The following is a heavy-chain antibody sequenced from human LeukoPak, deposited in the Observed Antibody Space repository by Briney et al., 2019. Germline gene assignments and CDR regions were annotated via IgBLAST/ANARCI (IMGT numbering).Heavy chain of an antibody. Sequence: PGRSLRLSCAASGFTFDNYAMHWVRQAPGKGLEWLSIISWNSGYIGYADSVKGRFTISIDNAKKSLDLQMNSLRAEDTAFYYCAKVRGTYSSGYFFDYWGQETLVTVSS. J-gene: IGHJ4*02. CDR3: AKVRGTYSSGYFFDY. CDR1: GFTFDNYA. CDR2: ISWNSGYI. D-gene: IGHD6-19*01. V-gene: IGHV3-9*01.